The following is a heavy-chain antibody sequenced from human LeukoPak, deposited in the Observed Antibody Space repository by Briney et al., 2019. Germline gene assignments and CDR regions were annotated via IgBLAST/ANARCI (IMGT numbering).Heavy chain of an antibody. CDR3: ARSVDDAFDI. V-gene: IGHV3-30*04. Sequence: GGSLRLSCAASGFTFSSYAMHWVRQAPGKGLEWVAVISYDGSNKCYADSVKGRFTISRDNSKNTLYLQMNSLRAEDTAVYYCARSVDDAFDIWGQGTMVTVSS. J-gene: IGHJ3*02. CDR2: ISYDGSNK. CDR1: GFTFSSYA.